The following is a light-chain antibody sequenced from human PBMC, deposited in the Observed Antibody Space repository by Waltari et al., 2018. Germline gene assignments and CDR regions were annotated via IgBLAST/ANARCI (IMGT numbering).Light chain of an antibody. Sequence: QSALTQPASVSGSPGQSVTTFCAGTSNDVGRYNSVSWYQEHPGQAPRVIIYDVSDRPSGVSDRFSGSKSGNTASLTISGLQAEDEADYYCSSQSSNDVVLFGGGTKLTVL. CDR3: SSQSSNDVVL. CDR2: DVS. V-gene: IGLV2-14*01. J-gene: IGLJ2*01. CDR1: SNDVGRYNS.